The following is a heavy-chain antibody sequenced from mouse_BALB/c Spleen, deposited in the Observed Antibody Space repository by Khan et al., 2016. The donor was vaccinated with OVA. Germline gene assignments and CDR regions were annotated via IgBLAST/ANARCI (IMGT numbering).Heavy chain of an antibody. Sequence: EVQLQESGPGLVKPSQSLSLTCTVTGYSITSGYGWNWIRQFPGNKLEWMGYISYSGSTNYNPSLKSRISITRDTFENPFFLQLNSVTTDDTATYYCARTARITYWGQGSTLTFSS. CDR1: GYSITSGYG. D-gene: IGHD3-3*01. CDR2: ISYSGST. V-gene: IGHV3-2*02. J-gene: IGHJ2*01. CDR3: ARTARITY.